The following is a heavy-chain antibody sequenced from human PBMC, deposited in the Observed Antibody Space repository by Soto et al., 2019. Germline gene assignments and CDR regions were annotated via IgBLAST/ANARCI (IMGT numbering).Heavy chain of an antibody. J-gene: IGHJ4*02. V-gene: IGHV1-69*08. D-gene: IGHD2-21*02. CDR3: ARDWGYCGGDCSHD. CDR2: IIPSLGIA. Sequence: QVQLVQSGAEVKKPGSSVQVSCKASGGTFSSYTISWVRQAPGQGLEWMGRIIPSLGIANYAQKFQGRVTITADNSTRTDYMELSRLRSEDTAVYYCARDWGYCGGDCSHDWGQGTLVTVSS. CDR1: GGTFSSYT.